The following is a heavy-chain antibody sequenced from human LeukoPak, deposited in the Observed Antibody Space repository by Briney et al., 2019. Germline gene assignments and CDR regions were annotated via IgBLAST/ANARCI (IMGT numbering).Heavy chain of an antibody. CDR2: IYYSGSS. V-gene: IGHV4-59*08. CDR3: ARHEIAAAGANAFDN. CDR1: GGSINSYY. Sequence: SETLSLTCTVSGGSINSYYWSYIRQPPGKGLEWIAYIYYSGSSSYNPSLRSRVTISVDTSKNQFSLKLSSVTAADTAVYYCARHEIAAAGANAFDNWGQGTVVTVSS. J-gene: IGHJ3*02. D-gene: IGHD6-13*01.